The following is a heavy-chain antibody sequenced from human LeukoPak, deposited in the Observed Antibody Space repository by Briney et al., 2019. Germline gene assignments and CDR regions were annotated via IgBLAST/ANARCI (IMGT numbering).Heavy chain of an antibody. D-gene: IGHD6-13*01. CDR2: ISYDGSNK. V-gene: IGHV3-30*04. J-gene: IGHJ4*02. CDR3: ARSQQQLGPDY. CDR1: GFTFSSYA. Sequence: GGSLRLSCAASGFTFSSYAMHWARQAPGKGLEWVAVISYDGSNKYYADFVKGRFTISRDNSKNTLCLQMSSLRAEDTAVYYCARSQQQLGPDYWGQGTLVTVSS.